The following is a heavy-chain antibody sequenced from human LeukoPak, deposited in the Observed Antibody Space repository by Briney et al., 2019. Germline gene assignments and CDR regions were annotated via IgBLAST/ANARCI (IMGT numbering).Heavy chain of an antibody. CDR2: IYYSGRT. V-gene: IGHV4-59*01. Sequence: SETLSLTYSVSGGSISSYYWSWIRQPPGKGLEWIGYIYYSGRTSYNPSLKSRVTISVDTSKNQFSLRLSSVTAADTAVYYCARGQKYRSGYTVTESGSGYFDYWGQGALVTVSS. CDR3: ARGQKYRSGYTVTESGSGYFDY. J-gene: IGHJ4*02. CDR1: GGSISSYY. D-gene: IGHD5-18*01.